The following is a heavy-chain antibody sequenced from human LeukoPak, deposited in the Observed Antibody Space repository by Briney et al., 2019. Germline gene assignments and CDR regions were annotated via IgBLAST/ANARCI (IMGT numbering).Heavy chain of an antibody. D-gene: IGHD1-26*01. V-gene: IGHV4-61*02. J-gene: IGHJ4*02. CDR3: ARLGDLEPYYFDY. CDR2: ISTSGGT. CDR1: GGSISSGSYY. Sequence: PSETLSLTCTVSGGSISSGSYYWSWIRQPAGKGLEWIGRISTSGGTNYNPSLKSRVTISVDTSKSRFSLKLRSVTAADTAVYYCARLGDLEPYYFDYWGQGTLVTVSS.